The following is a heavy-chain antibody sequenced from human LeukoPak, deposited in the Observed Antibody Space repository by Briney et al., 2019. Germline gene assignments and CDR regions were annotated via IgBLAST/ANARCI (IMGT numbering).Heavy chain of an antibody. CDR2: IGASSGTT. D-gene: IGHD4-23*01. V-gene: IGHV3-23*01. J-gene: IGHJ4*02. CDR3: ARHLGGNSKGFDY. CDR1: GFTFGSYA. Sequence: GGSLRLSCAASGFTFGSYAMIWLRQAPGKGLEWVSAIGASSGTTYYTDSVKGRFTISKDYSKNTLYLQMNSLRADDTAVYYCARHLGGNSKGFDYWGQGTLSPSPQ.